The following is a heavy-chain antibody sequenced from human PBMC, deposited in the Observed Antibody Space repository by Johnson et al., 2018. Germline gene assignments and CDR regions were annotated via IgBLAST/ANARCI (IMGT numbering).Heavy chain of an antibody. CDR2: ISDDGSNK. Sequence: QVQLGESGGGVVQPGRSLRLSCAASGFTFISYGMHWVRQAPGKGLEWVAVISDDGSNKYSADSVKGRFTISRDNSKNTLYLQMNSLRPADTAVYYCAKGGYGSDWFIVYWGQGTLVTVSS. J-gene: IGHJ4*02. V-gene: IGHV3-30*18. CDR3: AKGGYGSDWFIVY. CDR1: GFTFISYG. D-gene: IGHD3-9*01.